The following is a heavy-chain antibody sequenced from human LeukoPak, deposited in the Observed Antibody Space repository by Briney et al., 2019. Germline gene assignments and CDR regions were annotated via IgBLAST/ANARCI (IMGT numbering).Heavy chain of an antibody. V-gene: IGHV3-30*04. CDR3: ARKGGYRYGS. J-gene: IGHJ5*02. Sequence: GGSLRLSCSAFGFTFSSYPMHWVRQAPGKGLEWVAVISYDGSNKYYADSVKGRFTISRDNSKNTLSLQMESLRPDDTAVYYCARKGGYRYGSWGQGTLVTVSS. D-gene: IGHD5-18*01. CDR1: GFTFSSYP. CDR2: ISYDGSNK.